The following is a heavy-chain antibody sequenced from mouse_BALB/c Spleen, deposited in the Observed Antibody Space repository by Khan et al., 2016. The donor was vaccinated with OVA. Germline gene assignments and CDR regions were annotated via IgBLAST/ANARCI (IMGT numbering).Heavy chain of an antibody. D-gene: IGHD1-1*01. CDR2: ISYSVNT. Sequence: EVQLQESGPGLVKPSQSLSLTCTVTGYSITTDYAWNWIRQFPGNKLEWMGYISYSVNTKYNPSLKSRISITRDTSKNQFFLQLKSVTTEDTARYYCARIYGGDFDYWGQGTTLTVSS. V-gene: IGHV3-2*02. CDR3: ARIYGGDFDY. CDR1: GYSITTDYA. J-gene: IGHJ2*01.